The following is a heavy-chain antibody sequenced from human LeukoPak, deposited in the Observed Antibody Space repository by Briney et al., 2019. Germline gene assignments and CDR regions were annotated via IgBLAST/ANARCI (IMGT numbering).Heavy chain of an antibody. V-gene: IGHV3-15*01. CDR2: IKSKTDGGTT. J-gene: IGHJ4*02. CDR1: GFTFSNAW. CDR3: TTVVAWLRNFDY. D-gene: IGHD5-12*01. Sequence: GGSLRLSCAASGFTFSNAWMSWVRQAPGKGLEWVGRIKSKTDGGTTDYAAPVKGRFTISRDDSKNTLYLQMNSLKTEDTAVYYSTTVVAWLRNFDYWGQGTLVTVSS.